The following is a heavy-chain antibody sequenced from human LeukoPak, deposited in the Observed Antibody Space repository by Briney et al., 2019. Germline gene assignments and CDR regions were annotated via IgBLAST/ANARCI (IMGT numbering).Heavy chain of an antibody. CDR1: GVSISYYY. CDR3: ARLTCSGGSCYSFGTHTINWFDP. D-gene: IGHD2-15*01. CDR2: IYYSGST. J-gene: IGHJ5*02. V-gene: IGHV4-59*08. Sequence: PSETLSLTCTVSGVSISYYYWSWIRQPPGKGLEWIGHIYYSGSTNHNPSLKSRVTISVDTSKNQFSLKLSSVTAADTAVYYCARLTCSGGSCYSFGTHTINWFDPWGQGTLVTVSS.